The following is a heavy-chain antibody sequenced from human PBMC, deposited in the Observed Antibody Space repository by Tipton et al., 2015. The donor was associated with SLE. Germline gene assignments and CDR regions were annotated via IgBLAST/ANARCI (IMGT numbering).Heavy chain of an antibody. V-gene: IGHV4-34*01. J-gene: IGHJ2*01. D-gene: IGHD4-11*01. CDR3: AREFLNPVTTVHYYFDL. Sequence: TLSLTCTVFDGSLSGYYWAWLRQSPGKGLEWIGEISHDGGANYNPSLESRDTISLETSKNHFSLKLISVTAADTAVYYCAREFLNPVTTVHYYFDLWGRGTLVTVSS. CDR2: ISHDGGA. CDR1: DGSLSGYY.